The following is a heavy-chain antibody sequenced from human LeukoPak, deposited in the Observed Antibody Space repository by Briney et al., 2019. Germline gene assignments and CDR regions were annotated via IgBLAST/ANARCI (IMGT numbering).Heavy chain of an antibody. CDR3: ARNWNGADY. J-gene: IGHJ4*02. V-gene: IGHV3-74*01. CDR2: INSDGSST. D-gene: IGHD1-1*01. CDR1: GFTFSSYW. Sequence: GGSLRLSCAASGFTFSSYWMHWVRQAPGKGLVWVSRINSDGSSTNYADSVKGRFTISRDNAKNTLYLQMNSLRVDDTAVYYCARNWNGADYWGRGTLVTVSS.